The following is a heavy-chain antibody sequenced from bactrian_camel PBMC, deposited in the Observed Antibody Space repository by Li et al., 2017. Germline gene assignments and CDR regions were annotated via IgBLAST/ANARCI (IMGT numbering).Heavy chain of an antibody. Sequence: QVQLVESGGGVVQPGGSLRLSCTAPGYTANRCGVDWHRQAAGEEREWVASITSGTKAYTPSVKGRFTISKDAAADKVYLQMNDLKPEDTGMYVCGTVGLGRCRSHYKSQGTQVTVS. CDR1: GYTANRCG. CDR2: ITSGTK. V-gene: IGHV3S53*01. D-gene: IGHD2*01. J-gene: IGHJ4*01.